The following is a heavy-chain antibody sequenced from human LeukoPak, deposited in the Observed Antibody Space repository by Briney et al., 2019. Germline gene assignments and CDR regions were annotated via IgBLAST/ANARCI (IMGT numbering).Heavy chain of an antibody. CDR2: INHSGST. J-gene: IGHJ4*02. Sequence: PSETLSLTCAVYGGSFSGYYWSWIRQPPGKGLEWIGEINHSGSTNYNPSLKSRVTISVDKSKNQFSLKLSSVTAADTAVYYCARRGYSYGPRGYFDYWGQGTLVTVSS. CDR3: ARRGYSYGPRGYFDY. V-gene: IGHV4-34*01. D-gene: IGHD5-18*01. CDR1: GGSFSGYY.